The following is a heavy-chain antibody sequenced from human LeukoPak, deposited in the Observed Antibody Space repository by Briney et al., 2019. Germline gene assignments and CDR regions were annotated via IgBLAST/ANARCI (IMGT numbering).Heavy chain of an antibody. CDR3: ARDAYYYFGSGSPIRAFDI. CDR2: ISAYNGNT. CDR1: GYTFTSYG. V-gene: IGHV1-18*01. D-gene: IGHD3-10*01. J-gene: IGHJ3*02. Sequence: GASVKVSCKASGYTFTSYGISWVRQAPGQGLEWMGWISAYNGNTNYAQKVQGGVTMTTDTSTSTAYMEVRSLRSDDTAVYYCARDAYYYFGSGSPIRAFDIWGQGTMVTVSS.